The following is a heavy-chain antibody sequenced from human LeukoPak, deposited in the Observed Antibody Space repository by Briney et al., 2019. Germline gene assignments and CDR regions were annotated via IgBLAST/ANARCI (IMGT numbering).Heavy chain of an antibody. CDR3: AKSYFDYSTYYSYYFNL. D-gene: IGHD4-11*01. CDR1: GGSISNPY. CDR2: IYPSGST. J-gene: IGHJ4*02. Sequence: PSETLSLTCTVSGGSISNPYWSWIRQPPGRGLEWIGYIYPSGSTNYHPSLKSRVTISVDTSKNHFALNLSSVTAADTAVYYCAKSYFDYSTYYSYYFNLWGQGALVTVSS. V-gene: IGHV4-4*09.